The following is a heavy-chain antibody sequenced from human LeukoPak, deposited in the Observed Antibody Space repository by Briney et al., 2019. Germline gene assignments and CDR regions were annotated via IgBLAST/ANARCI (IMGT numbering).Heavy chain of an antibody. CDR1: GFTFSSYE. D-gene: IGHD3-22*01. CDR3: ARDYYDSSGLDY. J-gene: IGHJ4*02. CDR2: ISSNTI. V-gene: IGHV3-48*03. Sequence: GGSLRLSCAASGFTFSSYEMNWVRQAPGKGLEWVSYISSNTIYYADSVKGRFTISRDNAKKSLYLQMNSLRAEDTAVYYCARDYYDSSGLDYWGQGTLVTVSS.